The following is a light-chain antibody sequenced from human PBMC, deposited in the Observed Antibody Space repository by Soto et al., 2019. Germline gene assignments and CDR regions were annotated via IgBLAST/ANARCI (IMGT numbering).Light chain of an antibody. CDR1: GSDIGTYNY. V-gene: IGLV2-14*03. CDR3: KSYTSASTYV. J-gene: IGLJ1*01. CDR2: DVT. Sequence: QSVLTQPASLSGSPGQSITISCTGTGSDIGTYNYVSWYQHHPGKAPKFIIYDVTNRPSGVSDRFSGSKSGNTAPLTISGLQAEDEADYFCKSYTSASTYVFGTGTKVTVL.